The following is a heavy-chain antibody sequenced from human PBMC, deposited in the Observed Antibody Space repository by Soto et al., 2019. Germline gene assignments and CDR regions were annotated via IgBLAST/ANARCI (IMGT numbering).Heavy chain of an antibody. Sequence: EVQLVESGGGLVQPGGSVRLSCVVSGFTFSNYRMHWVRQAPGKGLVWVSRIESDGGTTYADSVKGRFTISRDNAKNTLYLQVNGLSGEDTAIYCGARDGGGRGYWGQGTLVTVSS. J-gene: IGHJ4*02. CDR1: GFTFSNYR. CDR3: ARDGGGRGY. D-gene: IGHD3-10*01. CDR2: IESDGGT. V-gene: IGHV3-74*01.